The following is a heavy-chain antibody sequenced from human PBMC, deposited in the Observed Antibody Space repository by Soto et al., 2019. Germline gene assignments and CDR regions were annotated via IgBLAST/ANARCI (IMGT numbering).Heavy chain of an antibody. CDR1: GYTFTSYG. D-gene: IGHD3-22*01. V-gene: IGHV1-18*04. Sequence: GASVKVSCKASGYTFTSYGISWVRQAPGQGLEWMGWISAYNGNTNYAQKLQGRVTMTTDTSTSTAYMELRSLRSDDTAVYYCARGRYYYDSSGYPGFYFDYWGQGTLVTVSS. J-gene: IGHJ4*02. CDR3: ARGRYYYDSSGYPGFYFDY. CDR2: ISAYNGNT.